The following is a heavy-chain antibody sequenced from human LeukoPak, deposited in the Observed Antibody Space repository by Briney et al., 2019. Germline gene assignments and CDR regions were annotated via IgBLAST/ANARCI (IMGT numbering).Heavy chain of an antibody. CDR1: GISISSSNSY. J-gene: IGHJ4*02. D-gene: IGHD3-16*01. CDR3: ARSGGATDY. CDR2: IYYTGST. V-gene: IGHV4-39*01. Sequence: SETLSLTCTVSGISISSSNSYWGWIRQPPGKGLEWIGSIYYTGSTYYNASLKSRVTISIDTSKNQISLKLSSVTAADTAVYYCARSGGATDYWGQGTLVTVSS.